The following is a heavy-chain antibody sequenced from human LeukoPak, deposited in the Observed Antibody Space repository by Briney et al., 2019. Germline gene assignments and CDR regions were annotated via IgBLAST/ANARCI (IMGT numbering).Heavy chain of an antibody. V-gene: IGHV3-9*03. CDR2: INWIGGKI. Sequence: SLRVSCAAPGFTFEVYATRWSRHAPGEGVGWGSGINWIGGKIGYADSVKGRFTISRASAKSSLYLQMNTLRAEDMAFYYCAKALSSSFTGTTWEYWGQGTLVTVSS. D-gene: IGHD6-6*01. CDR1: GFTFEVYA. CDR3: AKALSSSFTGTTWEY. J-gene: IGHJ4*02.